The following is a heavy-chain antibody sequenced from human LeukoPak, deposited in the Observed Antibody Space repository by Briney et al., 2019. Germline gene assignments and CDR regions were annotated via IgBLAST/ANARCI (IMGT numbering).Heavy chain of an antibody. Sequence: GGSLRLSCAATGFTFSIYGMHWVRQAPGKGLEWVAFIRYDGSNKYYADSVKGRFTISRDNSKNTLYLQMNSLRAEDTAVYYCAKLAENYYDSSGSNDAFDIWGQGTMVTVSS. V-gene: IGHV3-30*02. CDR3: AKLAENYYDSSGSNDAFDI. CDR2: IRYDGSNK. D-gene: IGHD3-22*01. J-gene: IGHJ3*02. CDR1: GFTFSIYG.